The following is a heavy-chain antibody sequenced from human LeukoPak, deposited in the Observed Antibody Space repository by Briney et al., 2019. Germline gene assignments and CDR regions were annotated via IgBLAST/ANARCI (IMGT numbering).Heavy chain of an antibody. J-gene: IGHJ6*03. CDR3: ARDRDLYGSGSYYNFLYYYYMDV. D-gene: IGHD3-10*01. Sequence: ASVKVSCKASGYTFTSYGISWVRQAPGQGLEWMGWINPNSGGTNYAQKFQGRVTMTRDTSISTAYMELSRLRSDDTAVYYCARDRDLYGSGSYYNFLYYYYMDVWGKGTTVTVSS. CDR2: INPNSGGT. CDR1: GYTFTSYG. V-gene: IGHV1-2*02.